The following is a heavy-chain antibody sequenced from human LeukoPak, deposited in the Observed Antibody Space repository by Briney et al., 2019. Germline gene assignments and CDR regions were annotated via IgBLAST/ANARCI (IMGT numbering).Heavy chain of an antibody. CDR2: ISSSSSTI. Sequence: GGSLRLSCAASGFTFSSYRMNWVRQAPGKGLEWVSYISSSSSTIYYADSVKGRFTISRDNAKNSLYLQMNSLRAEDTAVYYCARFIAATSGGYWGQGTLVTVSS. CDR3: ARFIAATSGGY. V-gene: IGHV3-48*01. CDR1: GFTFSSYR. J-gene: IGHJ4*02. D-gene: IGHD6-13*01.